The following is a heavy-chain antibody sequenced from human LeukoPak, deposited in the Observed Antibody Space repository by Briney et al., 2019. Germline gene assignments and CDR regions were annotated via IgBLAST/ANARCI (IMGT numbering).Heavy chain of an antibody. CDR3: ARGPPGGLRFLEWSSPLDY. J-gene: IGHJ4*02. CDR2: INPNSGGT. V-gene: IGHV1-2*02. D-gene: IGHD3-3*01. Sequence: ASVKVSCKASGYTFTGHYMHWVRQAPGQGLEWMGWINPNSGGTTYAQKFQGRVTMTRDTPISTAYMELSRLRSDDTAMYYCARGPPGGLRFLEWSSPLDYWGQGTLVTVSS. CDR1: GYTFTGHY.